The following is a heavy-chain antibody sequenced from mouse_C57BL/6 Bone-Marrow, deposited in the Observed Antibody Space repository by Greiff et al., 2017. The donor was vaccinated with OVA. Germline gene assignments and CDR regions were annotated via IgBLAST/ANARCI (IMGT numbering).Heavy chain of an antibody. J-gene: IGHJ1*03. Sequence: VQLQQPGAELVRPGSSVKLSCKASGYTFTSYWMHWVKQRPIQGLEWIGNIDPSDSDTHYNQKFKDKATLTVDKSSSTAYMQLSSLTSEDSAVYYCARWGLPPYWYFDVWGTGTTVTVSS. V-gene: IGHV1-52*01. CDR2: IDPSDSDT. D-gene: IGHD2-4*01. CDR1: GYTFTSYW. CDR3: ARWGLPPYWYFDV.